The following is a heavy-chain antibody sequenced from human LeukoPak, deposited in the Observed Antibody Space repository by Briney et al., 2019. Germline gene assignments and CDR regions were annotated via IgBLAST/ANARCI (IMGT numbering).Heavy chain of an antibody. D-gene: IGHD3-10*01. V-gene: IGHV4-34*01. CDR1: GGSFSGYY. CDR3: ASGPIWLGVGHI. CDR2: INHSGST. J-gene: IGHJ3*02. Sequence: SETLSLTCAVYGGSFSGYYWSWIRQPPGKGLEWIGEINHSGSTNYNPSLKSRVTISVDTSKNQFSLKLSSVTAADTAVYYCASGPIWLGVGHIWGQGTMVTVSS.